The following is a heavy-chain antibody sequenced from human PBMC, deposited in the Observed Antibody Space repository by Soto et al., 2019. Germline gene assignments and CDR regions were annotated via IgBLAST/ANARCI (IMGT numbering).Heavy chain of an antibody. D-gene: IGHD3-16*02. CDR1: GFTFSSYA. CDR2: MSYDGNNQ. CDR3: AKALGEFSPESFGY. Sequence: QVQLVESGGGVVQPGRSLRLSCVASGFTFSSYAMHWVRQAPGKALEWVAIMSYDGNNQYYADSVKGRFTISRDNFKNTLHLEMDNLRAEDTAVYYCAKALGEFSPESFGYLGQGILVTVSS. J-gene: IGHJ4*02. V-gene: IGHV3-30*18.